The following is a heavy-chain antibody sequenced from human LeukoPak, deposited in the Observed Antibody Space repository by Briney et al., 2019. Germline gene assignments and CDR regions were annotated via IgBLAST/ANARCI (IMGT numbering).Heavy chain of an antibody. CDR3: AINLGATDAFDI. CDR1: GYSISSGYY. Sequence: SETLSLTCTVSGYSISSGYYWGWIRQPPGKGLEWIGSIYHSGSTYYNPSLKSRVTISVDTSKNQFSLKLSSVTAADTAVYYCAINLGATDAFDIWGQGTMVTVSS. CDR2: IYHSGST. V-gene: IGHV4-38-2*02. J-gene: IGHJ3*02. D-gene: IGHD1-26*01.